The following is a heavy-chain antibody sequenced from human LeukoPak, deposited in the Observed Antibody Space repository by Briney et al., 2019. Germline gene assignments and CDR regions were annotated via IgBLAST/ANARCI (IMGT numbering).Heavy chain of an antibody. D-gene: IGHD3-22*01. CDR2: ISGSGGVT. J-gene: IGHJ4*02. CDR1: GFTFNSYA. Sequence: GGSLRLSCAASGFTFNSYAMSWVRQAPGKGLEWVSAISGSGGVTYYAVSVKGRFTVSRDNSKNTLFLQINSLRAEDTAVYYCARSPTSFYYDSSGFNYAPLDYWGQGTLVTVSS. CDR3: ARSPTSFYYDSSGFNYAPLDY. V-gene: IGHV3-23*01.